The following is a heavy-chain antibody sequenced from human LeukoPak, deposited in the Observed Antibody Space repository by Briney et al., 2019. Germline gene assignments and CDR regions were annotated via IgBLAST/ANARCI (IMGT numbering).Heavy chain of an antibody. CDR3: ARASSGSYIDY. D-gene: IGHD1-26*01. J-gene: IGHJ4*02. Sequence: GGSLRLSCAASGFTFSSYDMHWVRQATGKGLEWVSAIGTAGDTYYPGSVKGRFTISRENAKNSLYLQMNSLRAGDTAVYYCARASSGSYIDYWGQGTLVTVSS. CDR1: GFTFSSYD. V-gene: IGHV3-13*01. CDR2: IGTAGDT.